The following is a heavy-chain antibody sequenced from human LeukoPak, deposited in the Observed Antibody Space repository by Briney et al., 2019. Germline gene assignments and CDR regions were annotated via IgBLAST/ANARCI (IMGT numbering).Heavy chain of an antibody. Sequence: GGSLRLSCAASGFTFSDHYMDWVRQAPGKGLEWVGRTRNKANSYTTEYAASVKGRFTISRDDSKNSLYLQMNSLKTEDTAVYYCARGKTSPYWGQGTLVTVSS. CDR2: TRNKANSYTT. J-gene: IGHJ4*02. CDR3: ARGKTSPY. CDR1: GFTFSDHY. V-gene: IGHV3-72*01.